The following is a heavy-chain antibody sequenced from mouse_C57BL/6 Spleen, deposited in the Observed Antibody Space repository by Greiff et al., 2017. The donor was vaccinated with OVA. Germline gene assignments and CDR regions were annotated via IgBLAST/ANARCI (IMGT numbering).Heavy chain of an antibody. V-gene: IGHV1-50*01. Sequence: VQLQQPGAELVKPGASVKLSCKASGYTFTSYWMQWVKQRPGQGLEWIGEIDPSDSYTNYNQKFKGKSTLTVDTSSSTAYMQLSSLTSEDSAVYYCARKNYYGSSYPYWYFDVWGTGTTVTVSS. J-gene: IGHJ1*03. CDR3: ARKNYYGSSYPYWYFDV. CDR2: IDPSDSYT. CDR1: GYTFTSYW. D-gene: IGHD1-1*01.